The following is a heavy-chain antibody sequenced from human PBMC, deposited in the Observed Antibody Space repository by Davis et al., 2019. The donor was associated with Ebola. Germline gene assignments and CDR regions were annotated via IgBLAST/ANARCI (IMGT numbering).Heavy chain of an antibody. CDR2: IIPISGIP. CDR1: GYTFTSYY. D-gene: IGHD3-22*01. CDR3: ARLQRDYYDSGGYYLTAYFFDS. Sequence: SVKVSCKASGYTFTSYYMHWVRQAPGQGLEWMGGIIPISGIPSYAQKFQGRVTISADDSTSTVYMELTSLRSEDTAVYYCARLQRDYYDSGGYYLTAYFFDSWGQGTLVTVSS. V-gene: IGHV1-69*13. J-gene: IGHJ4*02.